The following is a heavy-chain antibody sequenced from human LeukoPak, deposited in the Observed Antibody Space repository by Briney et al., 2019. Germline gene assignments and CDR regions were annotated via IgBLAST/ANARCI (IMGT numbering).Heavy chain of an antibody. J-gene: IGHJ4*02. Sequence: PSETLSLTCTVSGGSISSYYWNWIRQSPGKGLEWIGEINHSGSTNYNPSLKSRVTMSVDTSQKQFSLRLTSLRAADTAVYYCARGRYLTTLGGAAAGFLDYWGQGTVVTVSS. V-gene: IGHV4-34*01. CDR2: INHSGST. CDR1: GGSISSYY. CDR3: ARGRYLTTLGGAAAGFLDY. D-gene: IGHD6-13*01.